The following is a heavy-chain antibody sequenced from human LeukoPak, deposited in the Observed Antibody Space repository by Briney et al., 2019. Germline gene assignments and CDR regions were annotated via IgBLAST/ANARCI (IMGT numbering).Heavy chain of an antibody. D-gene: IGHD3-10*01. Sequence: ASVKVSCKASGYTFTSYGISWVRQAPGQGLEWMGWISAYNGNTNYAQKLQGRVTMTTDTSTSTAYMELRSLRSEDTAVYYCARYHSGGYYGSGGENYMDVWGKGTTVTIS. CDR2: ISAYNGNT. V-gene: IGHV1-18*01. J-gene: IGHJ6*03. CDR3: ARYHSGGYYGSGGENYMDV. CDR1: GYTFTSYG.